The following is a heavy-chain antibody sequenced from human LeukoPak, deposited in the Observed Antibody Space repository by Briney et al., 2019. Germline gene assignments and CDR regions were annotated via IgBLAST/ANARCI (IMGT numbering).Heavy chain of an antibody. V-gene: IGHV3-21*01. CDR1: GFTFSRYS. Sequence: GVSLRLSCAASGFTFSRYSMNWVRQAPGKGLEWVSSISSSSSYIYYADSVKGRFTISRDNAKNSLYLQMNSLRAEDTAVYYCAREVNAVAHYWGQGTLVTVSS. CDR2: ISSSSSYI. D-gene: IGHD6-19*01. J-gene: IGHJ4*02. CDR3: AREVNAVAHY.